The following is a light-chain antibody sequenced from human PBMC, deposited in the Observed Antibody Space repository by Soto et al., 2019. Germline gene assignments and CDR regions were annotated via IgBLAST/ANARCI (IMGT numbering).Light chain of an antibody. J-gene: IGKJ5*01. CDR1: QSVSSTL. V-gene: IGKV3-20*01. CDR3: QQYTGPPTT. CDR2: GAS. Sequence: EIVLTQSPGTLSLSPGERATLSCRASQSVSSTLLAWHQQKPGKAPRLLIYGASNRATGVPDRFSGSGSGTEFTLTIRRLEPEDFAVYFCQQYTGPPTTFGQGTLPEV.